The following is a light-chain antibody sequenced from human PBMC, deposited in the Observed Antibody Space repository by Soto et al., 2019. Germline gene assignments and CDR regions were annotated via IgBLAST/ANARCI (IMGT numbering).Light chain of an antibody. V-gene: IGKV3-20*01. CDR2: GTS. Sequence: EIVLTQSPGTLSLSPGERAIISCRASQSVTSTYLAWYQQKPGQAPGLLIYGTSSRATGVPDRFSGSGSGTEFTLTISRLQPEDFEVYYCQQYGDSLWTFGQGTKVDI. CDR3: QQYGDSLWT. CDR1: QSVTSTY. J-gene: IGKJ1*01.